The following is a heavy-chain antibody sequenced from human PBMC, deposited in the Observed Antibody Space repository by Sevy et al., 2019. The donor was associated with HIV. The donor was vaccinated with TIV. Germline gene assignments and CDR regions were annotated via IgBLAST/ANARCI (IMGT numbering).Heavy chain of an antibody. D-gene: IGHD4-17*01. CDR2: IYYSGST. CDR1: GGSISSGGYY. J-gene: IGHJ5*02. V-gene: IGHV4-31*03. CDR3: ARYYGDPRNWFDP. Sequence: SETLSLTCTVSGGSISSGGYYWSWIRQHPGKGLEWIGYIYYSGSTYYNPSLKSRVTISVDTCKNQFSLKLSSVTAADTAVYYCARYYGDPRNWFDPWGQGTLVTVSS.